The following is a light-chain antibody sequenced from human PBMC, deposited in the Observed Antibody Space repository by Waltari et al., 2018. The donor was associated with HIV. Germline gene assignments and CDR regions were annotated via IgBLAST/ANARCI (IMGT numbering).Light chain of an antibody. CDR3: CSYSDSGTIL. J-gene: IGLJ2*01. CDR2: DVT. Sequence: SALSQPDLVHGSRRQTITISCLAASSHLSTFAYVPWYQQHPDKAPSLRLYDVTYRPSGVSGRFSGSRSGSMASLTISGLQPEDEADYFCCSYSDSGTILFGGGTRVTVL. CDR1: SSHLSTFAY. V-gene: IGLV2-14*03.